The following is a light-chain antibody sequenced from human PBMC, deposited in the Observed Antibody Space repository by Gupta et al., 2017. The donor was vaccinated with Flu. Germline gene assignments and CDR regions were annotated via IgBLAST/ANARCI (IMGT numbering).Light chain of an antibody. V-gene: IGKV3-20*01. CDR1: QSVSSSY. CDR2: GAS. J-gene: IGKJ1*01. CDR3: QQYGSSPLT. Sequence: IVLTQSPGTLSLSPGERATLSYRASQSVSSSYLAWYQQKPGQAPRLLINGASSRATGIPDRFSGSGSGTDFTLTINRLEPEDFAVYFCQQYGSSPLTFGQGTKVEIK.